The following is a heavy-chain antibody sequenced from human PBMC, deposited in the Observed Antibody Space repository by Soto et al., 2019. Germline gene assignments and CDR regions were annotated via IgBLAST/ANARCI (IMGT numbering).Heavy chain of an antibody. J-gene: IGHJ4*02. CDR1: GGSISSYY. CDR2: IDYSGST. V-gene: IGHV4-59*01. Sequence: SETLSLTCTVPGGSISSYYWGWIRQPPGKGLEWNGYIDYSGSTNYNPSLKSRVTISVDTSKNQCSLKLSSVTDAYAAVYFCARGRKWGGANSWGQGTLVTVSS. CDR3: ARGRKWGGANS. D-gene: IGHD3-16*01.